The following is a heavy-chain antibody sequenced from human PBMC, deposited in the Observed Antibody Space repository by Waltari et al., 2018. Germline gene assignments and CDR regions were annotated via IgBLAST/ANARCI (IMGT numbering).Heavy chain of an antibody. CDR2: VYSSGNT. J-gene: IGHJ4*02. CDR1: GGPMLDYY. D-gene: IGHD3-9*01. CDR3: ARLSAGTIGN. Sequence: VQLHESGPGLVKPSETLSLTCTVSGGPMLDYYWTWIRQSPGKGLEWIGYVYSSGNTNYNPTLRSRVTISVDTSKNQFSLKLTSVTAADTAVYYCARLSAGTIGNWGQGTLVTVSS. V-gene: IGHV4-59*08.